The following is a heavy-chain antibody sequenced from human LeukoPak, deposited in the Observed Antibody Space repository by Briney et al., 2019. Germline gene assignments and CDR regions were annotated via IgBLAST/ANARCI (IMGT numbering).Heavy chain of an antibody. V-gene: IGHV3-48*04. J-gene: IGHJ4*02. CDR1: GFTFSSYS. CDR2: ISSTGSTI. D-gene: IGHD3-22*01. Sequence: PGGSLRLSCAASGFTFSSYSMNWVRQAPGKGLEWVSYISSTGSTIYYADSVKGRFTISRDNAKNSLYLQMNSLRAEDTAVYYCAGNGYYRDFDYWGQGTLVTVSS. CDR3: AGNGYYRDFDY.